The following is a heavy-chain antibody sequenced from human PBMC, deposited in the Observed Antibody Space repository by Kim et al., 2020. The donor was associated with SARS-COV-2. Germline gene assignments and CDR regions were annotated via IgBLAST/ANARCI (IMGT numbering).Heavy chain of an antibody. V-gene: IGHV1-24*01. Sequence: IYEQKFQGRVTMTEDTSTDTAYMELSSLRSEDTAVYYCATRPPGYWYFDLWGRGTLVTVSS. J-gene: IGHJ2*01. CDR3: ATRPPGYWYFDL.